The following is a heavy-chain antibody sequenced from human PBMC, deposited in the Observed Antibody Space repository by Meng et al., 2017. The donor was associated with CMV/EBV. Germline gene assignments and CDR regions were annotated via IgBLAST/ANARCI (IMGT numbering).Heavy chain of an antibody. J-gene: IGHJ4*02. Sequence: GESLKISCAASGFTFSSYAMHWVRQAPGKGLEWVAVISYDGSNKYYADSVKGRFTISRDNSKNTLYLQMNSLRAEDTAVYYCARGCSGRFYFDYWGQGTLVTVSS. CDR3: ARGCSGRFYFDY. V-gene: IGHV3-30*04. D-gene: IGHD6-19*01. CDR1: GFTFSSYA. CDR2: ISYDGSNK.